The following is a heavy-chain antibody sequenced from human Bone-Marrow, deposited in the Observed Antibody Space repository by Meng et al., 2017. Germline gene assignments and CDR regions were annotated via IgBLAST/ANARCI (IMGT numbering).Heavy chain of an antibody. D-gene: IGHD1-1*01. CDR3: ARISWNALDY. Sequence: VVLGETGGCLIQPWGSLRLSCAASGLTVSSNSMSWVRQAPGKGLEWVSLIYGDGSTYHADSVKGRFTISREISKNTLLLQMNSLRAEDTAVYYCARISWNALDYWGQGTLVTVSS. J-gene: IGHJ4*02. V-gene: IGHV3-53*02. CDR2: IYGDGST. CDR1: GLTVSSNS.